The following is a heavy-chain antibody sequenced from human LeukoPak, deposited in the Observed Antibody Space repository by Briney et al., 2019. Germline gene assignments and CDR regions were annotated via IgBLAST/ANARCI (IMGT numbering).Heavy chain of an antibody. Sequence: GGSLRLSCAASGFTVSSNYMSWVRQAPGKGLEWVSVIYSGGSTYYADSVKGRFTISRDNSKNTLYLQMNSLRAEDTAVYYCASPGLSSSLAFDIRGQGTMVTVSS. J-gene: IGHJ3*02. CDR2: IYSGGST. CDR3: ASPGLSSSLAFDI. CDR1: GFTVSSNY. V-gene: IGHV3-53*01. D-gene: IGHD6-6*01.